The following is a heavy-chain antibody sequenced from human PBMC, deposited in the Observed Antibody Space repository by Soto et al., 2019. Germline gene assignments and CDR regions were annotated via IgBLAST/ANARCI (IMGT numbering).Heavy chain of an antibody. CDR2: ISYDGSNK. V-gene: IGHV3-30-3*01. J-gene: IGHJ4*02. D-gene: IGHD1-7*01. CDR1: GFTFSSYA. Sequence: QVQLVESGGGVVQPGRSLRLSCAASGFTFSSYAMHWVRQAPGKGLEWVAVISYDGSNKYYADSVKGRFTISRDNSKNTLYLQMNSLRAEDTAVYYCARGLSHNWNYKDYWGQGTLVTVSS. CDR3: ARGLSHNWNYKDY.